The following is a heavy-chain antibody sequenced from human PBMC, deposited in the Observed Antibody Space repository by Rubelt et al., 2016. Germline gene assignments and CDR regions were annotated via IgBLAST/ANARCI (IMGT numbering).Heavy chain of an antibody. CDR2: ISSSSSTI. Sequence: EVQLLESGGALVQPGGSLRLSCAASGFTFSSYAMNWVRQAPGKGLEWVSYISSSSSTIYYADSVKGRFTISRDNAKNSLFLQMNSLRAEDTAVDYCARANRGYTYGYYFDYWGQGTLVTVSS. CDR3: ARANRGYTYGYYFDY. D-gene: IGHD5-18*01. CDR1: GFTFSSYA. V-gene: IGHV3-48*01. J-gene: IGHJ4*02.